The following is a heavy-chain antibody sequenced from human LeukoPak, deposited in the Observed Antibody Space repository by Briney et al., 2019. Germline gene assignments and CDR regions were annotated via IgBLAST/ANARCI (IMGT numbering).Heavy chain of an antibody. CDR2: IIPIFGTA. CDR1: GGTFSSYA. CDR3: ARVVIKGGLWVDY. D-gene: IGHD3-22*01. Sequence: ASVKVSCKASGGTFSSYAISWVRQAPGQGLEWRGGIIPIFGTANYAQKFQGRVTITADESTSTAYMELSSLRSGDTAVYYCARVVIKGGLWVDYWGQGTLVTVSS. V-gene: IGHV1-69*13. J-gene: IGHJ4*02.